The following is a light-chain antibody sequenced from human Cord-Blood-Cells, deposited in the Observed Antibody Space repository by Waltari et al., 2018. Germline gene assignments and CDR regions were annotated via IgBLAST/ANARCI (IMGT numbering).Light chain of an antibody. CDR2: CAS. CDR1: QRFSSN. Sequence: EIVMTQSPAIRSGSPGERASLSCRASQRFSSNLAWYQQKPGQPARLLIDCASTRATGIPARFSGSGSGTEFTLTISSLQSEDFAVYYCQQYNNWHPLTFGGGTKVEIK. CDR3: QQYNNWHPLT. V-gene: IGKV3-15*01. J-gene: IGKJ4*01.